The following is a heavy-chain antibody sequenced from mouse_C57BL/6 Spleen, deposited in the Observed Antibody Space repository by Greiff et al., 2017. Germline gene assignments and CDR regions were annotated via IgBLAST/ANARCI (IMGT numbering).Heavy chain of an antibody. J-gene: IGHJ3*01. D-gene: IGHD1-1*01. V-gene: IGHV5-17*01. CDR2: ISSGSSTI. CDR1: GFTFSDYG. CDR3: ARSTTVVEGFAY. Sequence: EVMLVESGGGLVKPGGSLKLSCAASGFTFSDYGMHWVRQAPEKGLEWVAYISSGSSTIYYADTVKGRFPISRDNAKNTLFLQMTSLRSEDTAMYYCARSTTVVEGFAYWGQGTLVTVSA.